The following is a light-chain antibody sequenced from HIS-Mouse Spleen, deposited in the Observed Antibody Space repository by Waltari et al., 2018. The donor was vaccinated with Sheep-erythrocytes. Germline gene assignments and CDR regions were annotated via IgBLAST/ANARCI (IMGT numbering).Light chain of an antibody. CDR1: STDVGGYNY. CDR2: DVS. J-gene: IGLJ1*01. V-gene: IGLV2-11*01. CDR3: CSYAGSYNHV. Sequence: QSPLTQPRSVSGSPGPPVTISCPVTSTDVGGYNYFSWYQQHPGKDPKLMIYDVSKRPSGVPDRFSGSKSSNTASLTISGLQAEDEADYYCCSYAGSYNHVFATGTKVTVL.